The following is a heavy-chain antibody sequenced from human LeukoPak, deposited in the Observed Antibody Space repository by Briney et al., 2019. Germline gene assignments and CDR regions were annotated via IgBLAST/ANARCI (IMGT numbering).Heavy chain of an antibody. CDR1: GFTFSSYW. CDR2: INSDGSST. J-gene: IGHJ3*02. CDR3: VRWTGKGDAFDI. V-gene: IGHV3-74*01. Sequence: GGSLRLSCAASGFTFSSYWMHWVRQAPGKGLVWVSRINSDGSSTSYADSVKGRFTISRDNAKNTLYLQMNSLRAEDTAVYYCVRWTGKGDAFDIWGQGTMVTVSS. D-gene: IGHD3/OR15-3a*01.